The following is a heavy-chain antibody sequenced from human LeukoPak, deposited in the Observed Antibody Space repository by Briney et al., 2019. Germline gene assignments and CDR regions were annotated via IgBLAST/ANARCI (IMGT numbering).Heavy chain of an antibody. Sequence: PGGSLRLSCAASGFTVSSNYMSWVRQAPGKGLEWVSVIYSGGSTYYADSVKGRLTISRDNAKKSLYLQMNSLRAEDTAVYYCARPRGCSSSRCNNFDYWGQGTLVTVSS. CDR3: ARPRGCSSSRCNNFDY. CDR1: GFTVSSNY. J-gene: IGHJ4*02. D-gene: IGHD2-2*01. CDR2: IYSGGST. V-gene: IGHV3-66*04.